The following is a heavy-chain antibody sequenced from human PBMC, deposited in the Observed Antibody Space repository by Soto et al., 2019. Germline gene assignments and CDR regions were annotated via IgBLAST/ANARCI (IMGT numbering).Heavy chain of an antibody. CDR3: ARGGGEWLVLTYYFDY. J-gene: IGHJ4*02. V-gene: IGHV6-1*01. Sequence: SQTLSLTCAISGDSVSSNSAALNWIRQSPSRGLEWLGRTYYRSKWYNDYAVSVKSRITINPDTSKNQFSLQLNSVTPEDTAVYYCARGGGEWLVLTYYFDYWGQGTLVTVSS. CDR2: TYYRSKWYN. CDR1: GDSVSSNSAA. D-gene: IGHD6-19*01.